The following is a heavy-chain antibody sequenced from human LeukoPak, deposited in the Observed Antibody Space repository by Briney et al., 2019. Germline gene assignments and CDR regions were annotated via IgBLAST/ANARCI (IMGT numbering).Heavy chain of an antibody. V-gene: IGHV1-18*01. CDR3: ARDLPIDYYYDSSGSTAGFDY. Sequence: ASVKVSCKASGYTFTSYGISWVRQAPGQGLEWMGWISAYNGNTNYAQKLQGRVIMTTDTSTSTAYMELRSLRSDDTAVYYCARDLPIDYYYDSSGSTAGFDYWGQGTLVTVSS. D-gene: IGHD3-22*01. J-gene: IGHJ4*02. CDR1: GYTFTSYG. CDR2: ISAYNGNT.